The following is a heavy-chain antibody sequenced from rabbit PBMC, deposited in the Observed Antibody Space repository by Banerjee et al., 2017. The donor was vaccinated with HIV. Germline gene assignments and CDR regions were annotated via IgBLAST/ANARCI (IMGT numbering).Heavy chain of an antibody. J-gene: IGHJ3*01. CDR1: GFDFSSYYM. V-gene: IGHV1S45*01. CDR3: ARWVSGSNYWDL. Sequence: QEQLKETGGGLVQPGGSLTLSCKASGFDFSSYYMSWVRQAPGKGLEWIGIIYAGKDTTDYASWVNGRFTISKTSSTTVTLQMTSLTAADTATYFCARWVSGSNYWDLWGQGTLVTVS. CDR2: IYAGKDTT. D-gene: IGHD8-1*01.